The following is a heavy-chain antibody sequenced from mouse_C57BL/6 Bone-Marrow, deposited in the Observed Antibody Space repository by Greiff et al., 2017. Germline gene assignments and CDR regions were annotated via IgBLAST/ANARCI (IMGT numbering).Heavy chain of an antibody. CDR1: GFNIKDDY. J-gene: IGHJ1*03. Sequence: VQLKQSGAELVRPGASVKLSCTASGFNIKDDYMHWVKQRPEQGLEWIGWIDPENGDTEYASKFQGKATITADKSSNTAYLQLSSLTSEDTAVYYCTKAYYGNFDVWGTGTTVTVSS. CDR3: TKAYYGNFDV. D-gene: IGHD2-10*01. CDR2: IDPENGDT. V-gene: IGHV14-4*01.